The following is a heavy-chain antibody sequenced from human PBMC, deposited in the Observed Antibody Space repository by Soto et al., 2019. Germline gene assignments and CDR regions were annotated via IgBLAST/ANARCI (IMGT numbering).Heavy chain of an antibody. Sequence: EVQLVESGGDLIQPGGSLRLSCAASGFTGTNSYMAWVRQAPGKGLEWVSVVYTRGRTYHADSVKGLVTVSTDISTNMFFLQRHKLSAEDMATYSCARAGLESLDFDEWGRGALVSVSS. CDR3: ARAGLESLDFDE. J-gene: IGHJ4*02. CDR2: VYTRGRT. CDR1: GFTGTNSY. V-gene: IGHV3-53*01. D-gene: IGHD1-1*01.